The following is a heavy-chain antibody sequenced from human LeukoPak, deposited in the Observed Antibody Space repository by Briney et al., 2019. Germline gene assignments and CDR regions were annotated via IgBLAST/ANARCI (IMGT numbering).Heavy chain of an antibody. J-gene: IGHJ3*02. D-gene: IGHD3-10*01. CDR1: GGSISSYY. CDR3: ARGSSYGSGSYLDAFDI. V-gene: IGHV4-59*01. Sequence: SETLSLTCTVSGGSISSYYWSWIRQPPGKGLEWMGYIYYSGSTNYNPSLKSRVTISVDTSKNQFSLKLSSVTAADTAVYYCARGSSYGSGSYLDAFDIWGQGTMVTVSS. CDR2: IYYSGST.